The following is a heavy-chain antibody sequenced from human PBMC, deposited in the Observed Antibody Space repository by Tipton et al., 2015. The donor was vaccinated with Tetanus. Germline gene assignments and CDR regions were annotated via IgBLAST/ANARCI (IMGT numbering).Heavy chain of an antibody. V-gene: IGHV4-31*03. CDR3: ARDQARGARGWNYFDY. Sequence: LRLSCTVSGGSISRGGYYWSWIRQHPGKGLEWIGDIYFSGSTYYNPSLKSRVTISVDTSKNQFSLKLNSVTAADTAVYYCARDQARGARGWNYFDYWGPGTTVTVSS. CDR1: GGSISRGGYY. D-gene: IGHD1-26*01. CDR2: IYFSGST. J-gene: IGHJ4*03.